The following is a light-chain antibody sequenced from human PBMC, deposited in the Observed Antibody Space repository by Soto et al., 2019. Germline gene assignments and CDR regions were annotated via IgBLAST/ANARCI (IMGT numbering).Light chain of an antibody. J-gene: IGLJ3*02. CDR2: EVT. CDR3: SSYTISSTLVV. CDR1: NIDVGGYNY. Sequence: QSGLTQPASVSGSPGQSITISCTGTNIDVGGYNYVSWYQQHPGKAPKLMIYEVTYRPSGVSNRFSGSKSGNTASLTISGLQDEEEADYYCSSYTISSTLVVFGGGTKLTVL. V-gene: IGLV2-14*01.